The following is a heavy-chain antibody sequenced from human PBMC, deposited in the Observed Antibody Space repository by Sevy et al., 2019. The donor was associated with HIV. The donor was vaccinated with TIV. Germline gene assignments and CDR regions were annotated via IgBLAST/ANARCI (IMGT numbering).Heavy chain of an antibody. V-gene: IGHV4-39*01. Sequence: SETLSLTCAVSGGSISSSSYYWGWIRQPPGKGLEWIGSFYYSGSTSYNPSLKSRVTISVDPSKNQFSLKLSSVTAADTAVYYCARLGNAKYYYDSSGYFQIDYWGQGTLVTVSS. CDR2: FYYSGST. CDR3: ARLGNAKYYYDSSGYFQIDY. J-gene: IGHJ4*02. CDR1: GGSISSSSYY. D-gene: IGHD3-22*01.